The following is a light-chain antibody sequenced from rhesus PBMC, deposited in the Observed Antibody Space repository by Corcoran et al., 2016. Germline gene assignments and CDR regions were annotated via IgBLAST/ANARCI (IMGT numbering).Light chain of an antibody. J-gene: IGKJ3*01. CDR1: ENVNNY. V-gene: IGKV1-74*01. Sequence: DIQMTQSPSSLSASVGDRVTITCRASENVNNYLHWYQQKPGKAPKLLSYKASTLQSGAPSRFSGRGSGTDFTLTISSLQPEDFTTYYCQHSYGTPFTFGPGTKLDIK. CDR3: QHSYGTPFT. CDR2: KAS.